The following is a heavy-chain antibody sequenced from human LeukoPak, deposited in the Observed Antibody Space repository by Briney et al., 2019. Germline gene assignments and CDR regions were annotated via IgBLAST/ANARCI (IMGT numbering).Heavy chain of an antibody. J-gene: IGHJ5*02. CDR2: INPNSGGT. CDR3: ARGGGGYNWFDP. V-gene: IGHV1-2*02. D-gene: IGHD3-16*01. CDR1: GYTFTGYY. Sequence: ASVKVSCKASGYTFTGYYMHWVRQAPGQGLEWMGWINPNSGGTNYAQKSQGRVTMTTDTSTRTANMELRSLRSDDTAVYYCARGGGGYNWFDPWGQGTLVTVSS.